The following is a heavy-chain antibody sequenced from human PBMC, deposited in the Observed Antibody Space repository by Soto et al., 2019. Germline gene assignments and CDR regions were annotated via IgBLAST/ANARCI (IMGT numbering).Heavy chain of an antibody. D-gene: IGHD2-21*02. Sequence: LRLSCGASGFTFSSYAMSWVRQAPGKGLEWVSAISGNGADTTYAESVRGRFTISRDNSKDTLYLQMNSLRADDTAAYYCARDSSYCGGDCSDYYYGMDVWGQGTTVTVSS. CDR2: ISGNGADT. CDR1: GFTFSSYA. J-gene: IGHJ6*02. V-gene: IGHV3-23*01. CDR3: ARDSSYCGGDCSDYYYGMDV.